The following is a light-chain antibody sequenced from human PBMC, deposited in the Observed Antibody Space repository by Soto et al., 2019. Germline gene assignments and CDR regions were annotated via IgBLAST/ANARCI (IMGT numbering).Light chain of an antibody. V-gene: IGKV1-9*01. CDR2: DAS. CDR1: QGISSY. CDR3: QQLNGYVALT. Sequence: DIQLTQSPSFLSASVGDRFTITCRASQGISSYLAWYQQKPGKAPKLLIYDASTLQSGVPSRFSGSGSGTEFTLTISSLQPEDLATYYCQQLNGYVALTFGGGTKV. J-gene: IGKJ4*01.